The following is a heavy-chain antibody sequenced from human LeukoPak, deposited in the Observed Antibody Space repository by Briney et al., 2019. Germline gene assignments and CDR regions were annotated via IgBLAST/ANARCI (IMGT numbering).Heavy chain of an antibody. J-gene: IGHJ4*02. CDR1: GGAISSSNW. CDR2: IFHSGST. V-gene: IGHV4-4*02. CDR3: AREGASVTNFDY. D-gene: IGHD1-26*01. Sequence: SETLSLTCTVSGGAISSSNWWSWVRQPPGKGLEWIGEIFHSGSTNYNPSLKSRVTISVDRSKNQFSLKLRSVAAADTAVYFCAREGASVTNFDYWGQGTLVTVSS.